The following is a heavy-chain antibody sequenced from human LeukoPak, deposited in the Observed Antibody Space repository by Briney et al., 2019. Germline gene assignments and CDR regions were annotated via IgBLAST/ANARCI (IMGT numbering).Heavy chain of an antibody. CDR2: INHSGST. CDR3: ARAFSGSGSYYSEMLYYYYYMDV. Sequence: SETLSLTCAVYGGSFSGYYWSWIRQPPGKGLEWIGEINHSGSTNYNPSLKSRVTISVDTSKNQFSLKLNSVTAADTAVYYCARAFSGSGSYYSEMLYYYYYMDVWGKGTTLTISS. V-gene: IGHV4-34*01. CDR1: GGSFSGYY. D-gene: IGHD3-10*01. J-gene: IGHJ6*03.